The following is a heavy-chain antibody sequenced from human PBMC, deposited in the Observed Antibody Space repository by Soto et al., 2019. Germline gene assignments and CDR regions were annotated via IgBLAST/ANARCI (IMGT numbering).Heavy chain of an antibody. D-gene: IGHD6-19*01. Sequence: SQTLSLTCTVAGGSISSYYWSWIRQPPGKGLEWIGYIYYSGSTNYNPSLKSRVTISVDTSKNQFSLKLSSVTAADTAVYYCARGGSSAWYNWFDPWGQGTLVTVSS. V-gene: IGHV4-59*01. CDR3: ARGGSSAWYNWFDP. CDR1: GGSISSYY. CDR2: IYYSGST. J-gene: IGHJ5*02.